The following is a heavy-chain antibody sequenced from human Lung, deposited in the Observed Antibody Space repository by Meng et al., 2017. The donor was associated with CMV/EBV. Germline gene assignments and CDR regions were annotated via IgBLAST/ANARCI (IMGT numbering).Heavy chain of an antibody. J-gene: IGHJ4*02. CDR2: INHSGST. CDR1: GGSLSGSY. V-gene: IGHV4-34*01. CDR3: ARAVNDDFWSEYYRSDRIDY. Sequence: ESLKISCAVYGGSLSGSYWGWIRQTPEKGLEWIGEINHSGSTTYNPSLKSRVTISIDTSKNQFSLKLSSVTAADTAVYYCARAVNDDFWSEYYRSDRIDYWGQGXLVTVSS. D-gene: IGHD3-3*01.